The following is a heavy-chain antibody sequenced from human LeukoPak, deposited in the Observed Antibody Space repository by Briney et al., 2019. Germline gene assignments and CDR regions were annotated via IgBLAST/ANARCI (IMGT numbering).Heavy chain of an antibody. CDR3: ARGRFGELLFDY. D-gene: IGHD3-10*01. CDR2: MNPNNGNT. J-gene: IGHJ4*02. Sequence: ASVKVSCKASGYTFTGYDINWVRQATGQGLEWMGWMNPNNGNTGYAQKFQGRVTMTRNTSISTAYMELSSLRSEDTAVYYCARGRFGELLFDYWGQGTLVTVSS. CDR1: GYTFTGYD. V-gene: IGHV1-8*01.